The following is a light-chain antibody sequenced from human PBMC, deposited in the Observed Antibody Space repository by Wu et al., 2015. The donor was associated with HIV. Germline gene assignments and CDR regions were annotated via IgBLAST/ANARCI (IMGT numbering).Light chain of an antibody. CDR3: QQSFTYSRT. V-gene: IGKV1-5*03. J-gene: IGKJ1*01. Sequence: DTQMTQSPSSLSASVGDRVTITCRASQEIGDWLAWYQQKTGMAPKPLIYRASTLETGVPSRFSGSGSGTEFTLTISSLQPDDFATYYCQQSFTYSRTFGQGTKVEF. CDR2: RAS. CDR1: QEIGDW.